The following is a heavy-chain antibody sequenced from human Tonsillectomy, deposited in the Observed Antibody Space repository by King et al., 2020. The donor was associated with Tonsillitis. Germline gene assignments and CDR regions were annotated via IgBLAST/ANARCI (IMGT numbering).Heavy chain of an antibody. CDR1: GFTFSSYG. CDR3: AKDKQLVFDY. Sequence: VQLVESGGGVVQPGRSLRLSCAASGFTFSSYGMHWVRQAPGKGLEWVAVISYDGSNKYYADSVKGRFTISRDNSKNTLYLQMTSLRAEDTAVYYCAKDKQLVFDYWGQGTLVTVSS. CDR2: ISYDGSNK. V-gene: IGHV3-30*18. D-gene: IGHD6-13*01. J-gene: IGHJ4*02.